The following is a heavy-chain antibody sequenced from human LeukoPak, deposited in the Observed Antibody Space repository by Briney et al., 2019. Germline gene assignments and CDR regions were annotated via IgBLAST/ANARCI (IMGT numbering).Heavy chain of an antibody. CDR3: ARDDLAYCGGDCYAGYFQH. J-gene: IGHJ1*01. D-gene: IGHD2-21*02. V-gene: IGHV3-48*02. CDR2: ISSSSSTI. CDR1: GFTFSSYS. Sequence: PGGSLRLSCAASGFTFSSYSMNWVRQAPGKGLEWVSYISSSSSTIYYADSVKGRFTISRDNAKNSLYLQMNSLRDEDTAVYYCARDDLAYCGGDCYAGYFQHWGQGTLVTVSS.